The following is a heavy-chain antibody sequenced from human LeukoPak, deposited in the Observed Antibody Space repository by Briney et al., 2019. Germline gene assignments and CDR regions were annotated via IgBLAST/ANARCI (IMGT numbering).Heavy chain of an antibody. CDR1: GYTFTRDY. Sequence: ASVELSCKVSGYTFTRDYMHWVRQAPGQGLGGMGIINPSGGSTSYAQKFQGRVTMTRDTSTSTVYMELSSLRSEDTAVYYCARAWESIAGFYFDYWGQGTLVTVSS. CDR2: INPSGGST. V-gene: IGHV1-46*01. J-gene: IGHJ4*02. D-gene: IGHD1-26*01. CDR3: ARAWESIAGFYFDY.